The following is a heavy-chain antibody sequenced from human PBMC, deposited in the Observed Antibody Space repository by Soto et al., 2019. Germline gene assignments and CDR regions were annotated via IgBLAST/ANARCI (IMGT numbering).Heavy chain of an antibody. J-gene: IGHJ6*02. D-gene: IGHD6-13*01. V-gene: IGHV1-69*06. CDR2: IIPIFGTA. Sequence: QVQLVQSGAEVKKPGSSVKVSCKASGGTFSSYAISWVRQAPGQGLEWMGGIIPIFGTANYAQKFQGRVTITADTYTSTAYMELSSLRSEDTAVYYCSRFRIAAAGGDYYYYGMDVWGQGTTVTVSS. CDR3: SRFRIAAAGGDYYYYGMDV. CDR1: GGTFSSYA.